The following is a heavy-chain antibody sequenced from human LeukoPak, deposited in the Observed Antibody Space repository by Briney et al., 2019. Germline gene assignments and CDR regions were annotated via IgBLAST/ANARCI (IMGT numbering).Heavy chain of an antibody. CDR2: ISSSSSHI. V-gene: IGHV3-21*01. CDR3: ARDQNYDSWSGYGMAGY. Sequence: GGSLRLSCAASGFTFSRYSMNWVRQAPGKGLEWVSSISSSSSHIYYADSVKGRFTISRDNAKNSLYLQMNSLRAEDTAVYYCARDQNYDSWSGYGMAGYWGQGTLVTVSS. J-gene: IGHJ4*02. D-gene: IGHD3-3*01. CDR1: GFTFSRYS.